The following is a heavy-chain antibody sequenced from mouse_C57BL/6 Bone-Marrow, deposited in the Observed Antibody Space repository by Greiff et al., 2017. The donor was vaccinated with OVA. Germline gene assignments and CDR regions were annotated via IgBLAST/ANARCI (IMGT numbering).Heavy chain of an antibody. D-gene: IGHD1-1*01. J-gene: IGHJ4*01. CDR1: GFNIKDDY. V-gene: IGHV14-4*01. CDR2: IDPENGDT. CDR3: TTDYYGRGPLYAMDY. Sequence: VQLKESGAELVRPGASVKLSCTASGFNIKDDYMHWVKQRPDQGLEWIGWIDPENGDTEYASKFQGKATITADTSSNTAYLQLSSLTSEDTAVYYCTTDYYGRGPLYAMDYWGQGTSVTVSS.